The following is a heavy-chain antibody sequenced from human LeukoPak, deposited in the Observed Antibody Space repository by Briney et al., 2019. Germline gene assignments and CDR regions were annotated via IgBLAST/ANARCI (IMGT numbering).Heavy chain of an antibody. Sequence: PGGSLRLSCAASGFTFSSYAMSWVRQAPGKGLEWVSAISGSGGSTYYADSVKGRFTISRDNSKNTLYLQMNSLRAEDTAVYYCAKDRNPRWLQSGNFDYWGQGTLVTVSS. D-gene: IGHD5-24*01. CDR1: GFTFSSYA. J-gene: IGHJ4*02. V-gene: IGHV3-23*01. CDR2: ISGSGGST. CDR3: AKDRNPRWLQSGNFDY.